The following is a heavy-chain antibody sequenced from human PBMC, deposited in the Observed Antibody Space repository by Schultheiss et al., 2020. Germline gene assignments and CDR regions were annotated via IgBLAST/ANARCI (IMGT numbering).Heavy chain of an antibody. D-gene: IGHD2-2*02. J-gene: IGHJ6*03. CDR2: IGTAGDT. CDR1: GFTFSSYD. Sequence: GGSLRLSCAASGFTFSSYDMHWVRQATGKGLEWVSAIGTAGDTYYPGSVKGRFTISRENAKNSLYLQMNSLRAGDTAVYYCAKDEDDCSSTSCYNYYYMDVWGKGTTVTVYS. V-gene: IGHV3-13*01. CDR3: AKDEDDCSSTSCYNYYYMDV.